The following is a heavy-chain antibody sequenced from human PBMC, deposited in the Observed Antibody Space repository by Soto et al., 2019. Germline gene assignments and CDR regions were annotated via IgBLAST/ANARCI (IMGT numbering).Heavy chain of an antibody. CDR3: ARQLQEVVPAAMPWSYYYYMDV. CDR2: IYYSGST. Sequence: SETLSLTCTVSGGSISSYYWSWIRQPPGKGLEWIGYIYYSGSTNYNPSLKSRVTISVDTSKNQFSLKLSSVTAADTAVYYCARQLQEVVPAAMPWSYYYYMDVWGKGTTVTVSS. J-gene: IGHJ6*03. V-gene: IGHV4-59*08. CDR1: GGSISSYY. D-gene: IGHD2-2*01.